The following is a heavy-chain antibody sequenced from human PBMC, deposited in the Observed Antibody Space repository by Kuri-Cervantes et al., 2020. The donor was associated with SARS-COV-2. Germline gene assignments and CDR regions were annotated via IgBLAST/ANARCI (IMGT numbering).Heavy chain of an antibody. CDR1: GFTFSDYT. CDR2: CKGKAGSYST. CDR3: ARDPTAGRLRYFDWFSSGPSNYYGMDV. D-gene: IGHD3-9*01. Sequence: GESLKISCAASGFTFSDYTMDWVRQAPGKGLEWVGRCKGKAGSYSTYYAASVKGRFTISRDDSKNSLYLQMNSLRAEDTAVYYCARDPTAGRLRYFDWFSSGPSNYYGMDVWGQGTTVTVSS. J-gene: IGHJ6*02. V-gene: IGHV3-72*01.